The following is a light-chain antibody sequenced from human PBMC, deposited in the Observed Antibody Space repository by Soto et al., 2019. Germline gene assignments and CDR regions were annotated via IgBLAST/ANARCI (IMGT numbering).Light chain of an antibody. V-gene: IGKV1-5*03. Sequence: DIQMTQSPSTLSASVGDRVTITCRASQSINSWLAWYQQKPGKAPNLLIYKASSLASGVPSRFSGSGSGTEFTLTISSLQPDDFANYDCQQYNSYWTFGQGTKVEIK. J-gene: IGKJ1*01. CDR3: QQYNSYWT. CDR1: QSINSW. CDR2: KAS.